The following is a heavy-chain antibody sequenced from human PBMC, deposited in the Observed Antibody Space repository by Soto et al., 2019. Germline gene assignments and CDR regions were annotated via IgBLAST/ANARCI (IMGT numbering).Heavy chain of an antibody. D-gene: IGHD1-7*01. CDR2: LNTYGNT. V-gene: IGHV4-4*07. Sequence: QVQLQESGPGLVRPSETLSLTCTVSGGSISSYRWSWIRQPAGKGLEWIGRLNTYGNTHYNPSLKRRVTVSVDTSRNQFFLTLRSVTGADSAVYHCGRESGETWDYEASWGQGTPVTLSS. J-gene: IGHJ5*02. CDR1: GGSISSYR. CDR3: GRESGETWDYEAS.